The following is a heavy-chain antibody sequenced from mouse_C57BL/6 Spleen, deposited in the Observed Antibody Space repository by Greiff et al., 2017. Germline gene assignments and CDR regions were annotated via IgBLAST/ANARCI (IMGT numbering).Heavy chain of an antibody. CDR3: TIVTHAAMDY. J-gene: IGHJ4*01. CDR1: GYTFTDYE. V-gene: IGHV1-15*01. Sequence: VQLQQSGAELVRPGASVTLSCKASGYTFTDYEMHWVKQTPVHGLEWIGAIDPDTGGTAYNQQFKGKARLTADKSYSTAYLELRSLTSEDSDVYYCTIVTHAAMDYWGQGTSVTVSS. D-gene: IGHD2-1*01. CDR2: IDPDTGGT.